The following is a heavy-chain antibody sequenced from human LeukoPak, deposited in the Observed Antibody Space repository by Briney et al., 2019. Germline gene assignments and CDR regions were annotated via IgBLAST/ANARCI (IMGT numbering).Heavy chain of an antibody. J-gene: IGHJ4*02. V-gene: IGHV3-23*01. D-gene: IGHD2-15*01. CDR3: AKGSGSSCYSPCDY. CDR1: GLTFRNYA. Sequence: GGSLRLSCAASGLTFRNYAMSWVRQAPGKGLEWVSVICANDGNTYYADAVKGRSTISRDNSKDTLYLQMDSPRAEDTAVYYCAKGSGSSCYSPCDYWGQGILVTVSS. CDR2: ICANDGNT.